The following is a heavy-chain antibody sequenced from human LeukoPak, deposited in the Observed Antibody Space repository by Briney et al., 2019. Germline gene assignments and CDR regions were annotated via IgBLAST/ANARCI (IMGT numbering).Heavy chain of an antibody. CDR3: VRGADTGYSSDS. V-gene: IGHV3-74*01. J-gene: IGHJ4*02. Sequence: PGGSLRLSCTASRFTFSDYWMHWVRQAPGKGLVWVSQTDTDGTTTNFADSVKGRFSISRDNAENTLYLQMNSLRVEDTAVYYCVRGADTGYSSDSWGQGTLVTVSS. CDR1: RFTFSDYW. CDR2: TDTDGTTT. D-gene: IGHD3-9*01.